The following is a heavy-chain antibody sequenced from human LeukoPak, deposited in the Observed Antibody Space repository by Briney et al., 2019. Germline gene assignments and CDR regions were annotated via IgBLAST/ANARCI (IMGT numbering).Heavy chain of an antibody. D-gene: IGHD3-3*01. J-gene: IGHJ4*02. CDR2: ISSSSSYI. V-gene: IGHV3-21*01. Sequence: SGGSLRLSSAASGFTFSSYSMNWVRQAPGKGLEWVSSISSSSSYIYYADSVKGRFTISRDNAKNSLYLQMNSLRAEDTAVYYCASPLFNDFWSGYYTDYWGQGTLVTVSS. CDR3: ASPLFNDFWSGYYTDY. CDR1: GFTFSSYS.